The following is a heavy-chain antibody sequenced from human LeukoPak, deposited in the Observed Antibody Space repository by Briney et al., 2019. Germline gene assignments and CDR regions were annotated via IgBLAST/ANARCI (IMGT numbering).Heavy chain of an antibody. CDR1: GFTFSSYT. CDR3: AKDHEYSSSSLWFDP. D-gene: IGHD6-6*01. CDR2: ISSSNLYI. J-gene: IGHJ5*02. Sequence: PGGSPRLSCAASGFTFSSYTMNWVRQAPGKGLEWVSSISSSNLYIYYADSVKGRFTISRDNSKNTLYLQMNSLRAEDTAVYYCAKDHEYSSSSLWFDPWGQGTLVTVSS. V-gene: IGHV3-21*04.